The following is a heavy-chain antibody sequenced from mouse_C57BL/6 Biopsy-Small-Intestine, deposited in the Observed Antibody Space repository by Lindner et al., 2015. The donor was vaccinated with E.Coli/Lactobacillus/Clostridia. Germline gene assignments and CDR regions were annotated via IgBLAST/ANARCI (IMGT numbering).Heavy chain of an antibody. CDR2: INPYNDGT. D-gene: IGHD2-2*01. Sequence: VQLQESGPELVKPGASVRMSCKASGNTFTNFVLHWMKQRPGQGLEWIGYINPYNDGTKYNESFKGKATLTSDRSSSTAYLELSSLTSEDSAVYYCSRRGLPRFDYWGQGTTLTVSS. CDR1: GNTFTNFV. J-gene: IGHJ2*01. V-gene: IGHV1-14*01. CDR3: SRRGLPRFDY.